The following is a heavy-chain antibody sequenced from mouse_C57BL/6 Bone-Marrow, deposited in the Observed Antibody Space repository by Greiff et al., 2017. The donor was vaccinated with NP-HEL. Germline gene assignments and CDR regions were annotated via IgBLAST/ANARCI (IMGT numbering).Heavy chain of an antibody. Sequence: VQLQQSGAELVRPGSSVKMSCKTSGYTFPSYGINWVTPRPGQGLDWIGYFYFGTGYTEYNETFTGTATLTSDTSSSTAYMQLSSLTSEDSAIYFFARRAMVTCSYWYFDVWGTGTTVTVSS. CDR2: FYFGTGYT. J-gene: IGHJ1*03. D-gene: IGHD2-2*01. V-gene: IGHV1-58*01. CDR3: ARRAMVTCSYWYFDV. CDR1: GYTFPSYG.